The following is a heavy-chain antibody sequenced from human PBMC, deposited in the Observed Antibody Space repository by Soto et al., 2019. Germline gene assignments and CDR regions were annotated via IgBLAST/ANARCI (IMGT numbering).Heavy chain of an antibody. CDR1: GFTFSFYA. CDR3: ARQAKIGDLSQFYFDS. CDR2: ISYNGRNK. J-gene: IGHJ4*02. Sequence: QVQLVESGGDVVQTGRSLRLSCAASGFTFSFYAMHWVRQAPGKGLEWVAVISYNGRNKHYVDSVKGRFTISRDNSQDTLYLQMDSLRLDDTAVYYCARQAKIGDLSQFYFDSGGQGTLVTVSS. V-gene: IGHV3-30*04. D-gene: IGHD3-16*01.